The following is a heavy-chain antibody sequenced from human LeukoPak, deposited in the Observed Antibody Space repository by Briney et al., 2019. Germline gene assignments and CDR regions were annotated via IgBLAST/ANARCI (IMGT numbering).Heavy chain of an antibody. V-gene: IGHV3-23*01. D-gene: IGHD3-3*01. CDR3: AKGSSFWIFDY. J-gene: IGHJ4*02. Sequence: GGSLRLSCAASGFTFSSYAMSWVRQAPGKGLEWVSAISGSGGSTYYADSVKGRFSISRDNSKNTLYLQMNSLGAEDTAVYYCAKGSSFWIFDYWGQGTLVTVSS. CDR1: GFTFSSYA. CDR2: ISGSGGST.